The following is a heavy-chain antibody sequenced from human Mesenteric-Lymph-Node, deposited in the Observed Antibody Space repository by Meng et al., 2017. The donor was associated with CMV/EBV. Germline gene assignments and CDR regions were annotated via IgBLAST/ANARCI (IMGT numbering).Heavy chain of an antibody. CDR3: ARDVGYCSSTSCHNWFDP. J-gene: IGHJ5*02. V-gene: IGHV1-2*02. Sequence: ASVKVSCKASGYTFTGYYMHWVRQAPGQGLEWMGWINPNSGGTNYAQKFQGRVTMTRDTSISTAYMGLSRLRSDDTAVYYCARDVGYCSSTSCHNWFDPWGQGTLVTVSS. D-gene: IGHD2-2*03. CDR2: INPNSGGT. CDR1: GYTFTGYY.